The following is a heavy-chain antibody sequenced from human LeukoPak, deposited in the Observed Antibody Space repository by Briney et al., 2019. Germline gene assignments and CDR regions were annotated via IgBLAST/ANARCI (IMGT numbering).Heavy chain of an antibody. Sequence: ASVKVSCKASGYTFTSYGISWVRQAPGQGLEWMGWISAYNGNTNYAQKFQGRVTMTRDMSTSTDYLELSSLRSEDTAVYYCARDNSVGDYAWWFDPWGQGTLVTVSS. V-gene: IGHV1-18*01. CDR1: GYTFTSYG. D-gene: IGHD1-26*01. CDR3: ARDNSVGDYAWWFDP. CDR2: ISAYNGNT. J-gene: IGHJ5*02.